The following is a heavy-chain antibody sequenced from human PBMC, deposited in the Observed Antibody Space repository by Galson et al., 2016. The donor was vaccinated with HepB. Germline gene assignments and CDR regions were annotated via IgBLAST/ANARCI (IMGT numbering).Heavy chain of an antibody. J-gene: IGHJ5*01. Sequence: SLRLSCAASGFAFDRRALSWVRQAPGKRLEWVSVIRSAGDITYYADSVKGRFTISRDNSKNTLYLQMDSLRAEDTAIYYCALPNWITKIAVGWFDSWGQGTLVTVSS. V-gene: IGHV3-23*01. CDR1: GFAFDRRA. D-gene: IGHD3-22*01. CDR3: ALPNWITKIAVGWFDS. CDR2: IRSAGDIT.